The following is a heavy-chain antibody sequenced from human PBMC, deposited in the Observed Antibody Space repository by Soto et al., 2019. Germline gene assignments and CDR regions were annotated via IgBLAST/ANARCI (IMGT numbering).Heavy chain of an antibody. J-gene: IGHJ1*01. D-gene: IGHD2-2*01. CDR1: GFTFSTYA. Sequence: GGPLRLSCAASGFTFSTYAMSWVRQAPGKGLEWVSVISGSGGDTYYADSVKGRFTISRDNSKNTLSLQMNSLRAEDTAVYYCAKARGSSTPAPGSYWGQGIQVTVS. V-gene: IGHV3-23*01. CDR2: ISGSGGDT. CDR3: AKARGSSTPAPGSY.